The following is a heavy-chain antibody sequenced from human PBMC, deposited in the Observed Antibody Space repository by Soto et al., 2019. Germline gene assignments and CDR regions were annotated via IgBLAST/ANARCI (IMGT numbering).Heavy chain of an antibody. CDR3: ARPDLYFSGGSCYSLYFDI. D-gene: IGHD2-15*01. CDR2: ISAYNGNT. Sequence: QVQLVQSGAEVKKPGASVKVSCKASGYTFTSYGISWVRQAPGQGLEWMGWISAYNGNTNYAQKLQGRVTMTTDTSTSTAYMELSSLRSDDTAVYYCARPDLYFSGGSCYSLYFDIWGQGTMVTVSA. J-gene: IGHJ3*02. V-gene: IGHV1-18*01. CDR1: GYTFTSYG.